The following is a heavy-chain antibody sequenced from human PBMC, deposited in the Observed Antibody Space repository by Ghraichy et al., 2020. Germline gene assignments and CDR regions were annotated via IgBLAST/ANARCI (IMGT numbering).Heavy chain of an antibody. CDR2: INPSVGTT. CDR3: AREPRIVGTSIDRDLDY. CDR1: GYTFTSYY. Sequence: ASVKVSCKASGYTFTSYYIHWVRQAPGQGLEWVGIINPSVGTTRYAQKLQNRVTMTRDTSTSTVYMELSSLRSEDTAVYYCAREPRIVGTSIDRDLDYWGQGTLVTVSS. D-gene: IGHD1-26*01. V-gene: IGHV1-46*04. J-gene: IGHJ4*02.